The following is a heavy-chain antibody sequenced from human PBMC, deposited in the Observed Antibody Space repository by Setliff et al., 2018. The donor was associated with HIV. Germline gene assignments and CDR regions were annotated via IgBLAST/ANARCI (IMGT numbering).Heavy chain of an antibody. CDR2: IYYSGST. V-gene: IGHV4-31*03. CDR3: AIAVCGGDCYSSLNWFDP. CDR1: GGSISSGDYY. D-gene: IGHD2-21*02. J-gene: IGHJ5*02. Sequence: SENLSLTCTVSGGSISSGDYYWSWIRQHPGKGLEWIGYIYYSGSTYYNPSLKSRVTISVDTSKNQFSLRLSSVTAADTAGYYCAIAVCGGDCYSSLNWFDPWGQGTLVTVSS.